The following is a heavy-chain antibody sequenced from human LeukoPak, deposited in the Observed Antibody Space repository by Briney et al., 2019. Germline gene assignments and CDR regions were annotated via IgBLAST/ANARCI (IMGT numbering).Heavy chain of an antibody. CDR3: ARVYSIGGDCSVDY. J-gene: IGHJ4*02. V-gene: IGHV1-18*01. D-gene: IGHD2-21*02. CDR1: GYTFTSYG. CDR2: ISAYNGNV. Sequence: ASVKVSCKASGYTFTSYGISWVRQAPGQRLEWMGWISAYNGNVNYAQKLQGRVTMTTDTSTSTAYMELRSLRSDDTAVYYCARVYSIGGDCSVDYWGQGTLVTVSS.